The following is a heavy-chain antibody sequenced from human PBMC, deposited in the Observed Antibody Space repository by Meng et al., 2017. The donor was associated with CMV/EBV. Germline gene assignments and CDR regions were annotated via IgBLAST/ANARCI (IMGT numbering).Heavy chain of an antibody. D-gene: IGHD3-10*01. CDR1: GFTFSTYA. Sequence: GESLKISCAASGFTFSTYAMSWVRQAPGKGLEWVSAISGSGTSTYYADSVKGRFTISRDNSKNTLYLQMNSLRVEDTAVYYCARDRRRDYSIYYYYGMDVWGQGTTVTVSS. CDR2: ISGSGTST. J-gene: IGHJ6*02. CDR3: ARDRRRDYSIYYYYGMDV. V-gene: IGHV3-23*01.